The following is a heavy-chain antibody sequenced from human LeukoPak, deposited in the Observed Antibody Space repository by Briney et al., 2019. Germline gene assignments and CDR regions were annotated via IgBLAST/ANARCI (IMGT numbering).Heavy chain of an antibody. CDR2: MYAGGST. CDR1: GFTVSSNY. Sequence: GGSLRLSCAASGFTVSSNYMSWLRQAPGKGLEWVSVMYAGGSTYYADSVKGRFTISRDSSKSTLYLQMNSLRVEDTAMYYCARSGSGLFDYWGQGTLVTVSS. V-gene: IGHV3-53*01. CDR3: ARSGSGLFDY. D-gene: IGHD6-19*01. J-gene: IGHJ4*02.